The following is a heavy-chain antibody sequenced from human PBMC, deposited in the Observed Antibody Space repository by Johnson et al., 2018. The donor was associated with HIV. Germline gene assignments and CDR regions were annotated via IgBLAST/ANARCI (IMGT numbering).Heavy chain of an antibody. J-gene: IGHJ3*01. D-gene: IGHD4-11*01. CDR1: GFTFSDYY. V-gene: IGHV3-30*02. Sequence: QVQLVESGGGLVQPGGSLRLSCAASGFTFSDYYMSWIRQAPGKGLEWVAFIRYDGSNKDYVDSVKGRFTISRDNSKNTLDLQMNILRTEDTAVYYCAKDSKRELVQGKEAFDFWGQGTMVIVSS. CDR2: IRYDGSNK. CDR3: AKDSKRELVQGKEAFDF.